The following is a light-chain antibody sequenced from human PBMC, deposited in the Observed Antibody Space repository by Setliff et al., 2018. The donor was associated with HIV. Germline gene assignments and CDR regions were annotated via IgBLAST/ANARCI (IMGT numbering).Light chain of an antibody. CDR1: SSDVGGYNY. V-gene: IGLV2-14*01. CDR2: EVS. J-gene: IGLJ1*01. Sequence: QSVLTQPASVSGSPGQSITISCTGTSSDVGGYNYVSWYQQYPGKAPKLMIYEVSNRPSGVSNRFSGSKSGNTASLTISGLQADDEADYYCSSYTTTSTTVFGTGTKVTVL. CDR3: SSYTTTSTTV.